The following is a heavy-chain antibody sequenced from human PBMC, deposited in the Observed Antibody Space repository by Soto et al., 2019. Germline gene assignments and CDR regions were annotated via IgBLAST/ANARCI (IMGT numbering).Heavy chain of an antibody. V-gene: IGHV4-39*01. J-gene: IGHJ4*02. CDR3: ARAYCSGGSCSSFDY. Sequence: SETLSLTCTVSGGSISSSSYCWGWIRQPPGKGLEWIGSIYYSGSTYYNPSLKSRVTISVDTSKNQFSLKLSSVTAADTAVYYCARAYCSGGSCSSFDYWGQGTLVTVSS. CDR1: GGSISSSSYC. D-gene: IGHD2-15*01. CDR2: IYYSGST.